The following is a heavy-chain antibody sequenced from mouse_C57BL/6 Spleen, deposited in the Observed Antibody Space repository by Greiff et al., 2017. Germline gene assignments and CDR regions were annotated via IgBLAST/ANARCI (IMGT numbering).Heavy chain of an antibody. J-gene: IGHJ1*03. D-gene: IGHD1-1*01. V-gene: IGHV3-6*01. CDR3: ARGENYGRSYGWYIDG. Sequence: EVHLVESGPGLVKPSQSLSLTCSVTGYSITSGYYWYWIRQFPGNKLEWMGYISYDGSNNYNPSLKNRISITRDTSKNQFCLKLNSVTTEDTATYDGARGENYGRSYGWYIDGWGTGTTVTVSS. CDR2: ISYDGSN. CDR1: GYSITSGYY.